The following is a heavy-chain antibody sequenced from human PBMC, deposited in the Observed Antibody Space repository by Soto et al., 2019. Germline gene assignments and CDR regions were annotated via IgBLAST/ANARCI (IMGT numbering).Heavy chain of an antibody. J-gene: IGHJ4*02. CDR3: ARDPGQDEAMDY. CDR2: IWHDGKNK. V-gene: IGHV3-33*01. CDR1: GFTFSNFG. Sequence: QVQVVESGGGVVQPGTSLRLSCAASGFTFSNFGMHWVRQAPGKGLEWVAVIWHDGKNKYYADSAKGRFTISRDNSKNPRYLQMNSLRAEDTAVYYCARDPGQDEAMDYWGQGTLVTVSS.